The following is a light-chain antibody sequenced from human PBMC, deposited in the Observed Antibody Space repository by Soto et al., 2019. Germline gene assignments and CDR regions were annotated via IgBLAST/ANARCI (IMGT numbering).Light chain of an antibody. CDR3: SSYTGSNTPVV. V-gene: IGLV2-14*01. CDR1: SSDVGGYNY. CDR2: DVS. J-gene: IGLJ2*01. Sequence: QSVLTQPASVSGSPGQSITISCTGTSSDVGGYNYVSWYQQHPGKAPNLIIFDVSNRPSGFSNRFSGSKSGNAASLTISGLQAEDEADYYCSSYTGSNTPVVFGGGTKLTVL.